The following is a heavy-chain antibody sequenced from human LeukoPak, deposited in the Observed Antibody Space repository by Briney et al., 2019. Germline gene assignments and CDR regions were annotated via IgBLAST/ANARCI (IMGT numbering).Heavy chain of an antibody. Sequence: VASVKVSCKASGYTFTGYYMHWVRQAPGQGLEWMGWINPNSGGTSYAQKFQGRVTMTRDTSISTAYMELSRLRSDDTAVYYCARDLGTYYFDYWGQGTLVTVSS. CDR3: ARDLGTYYFDY. D-gene: IGHD3-16*01. V-gene: IGHV1-2*02. CDR1: GYTFTGYY. CDR2: INPNSGGT. J-gene: IGHJ4*02.